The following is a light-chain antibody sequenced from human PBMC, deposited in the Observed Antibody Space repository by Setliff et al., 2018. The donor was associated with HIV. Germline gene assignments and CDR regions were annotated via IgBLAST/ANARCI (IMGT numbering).Light chain of an antibody. J-gene: IGLJ1*01. Sequence: QSALTQPASVSGSPGQSITISCTGTSGDVGRHNLVSWYQQQPGKPPKLMIYQASKRPSGVSNRLSGSKSGNTASLTISGLQAEDEADYYCCSNTGSNTYVFGTGTKVTVL. CDR1: SGDVGRHNL. CDR3: CSNTGSNTYV. CDR2: QAS. V-gene: IGLV2-23*01.